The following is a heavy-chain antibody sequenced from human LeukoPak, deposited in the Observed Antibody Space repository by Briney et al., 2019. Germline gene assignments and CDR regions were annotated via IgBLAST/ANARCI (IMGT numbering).Heavy chain of an antibody. CDR3: AKKRYYDIYDY. CDR1: GFTVSDNY. V-gene: IGHV3-23*01. J-gene: IGHJ4*02. Sequence: PGGSLRLSCAASGFTVSDNYMSWVRQAPGKGLEWVSDISGSGGSTSYADSVKGRFTISRDNSKNTLYLEMNSLRAEDTAVYYCAKKRYYDIYDYWGQGTLVTVSS. CDR2: ISGSGGST. D-gene: IGHD3-9*01.